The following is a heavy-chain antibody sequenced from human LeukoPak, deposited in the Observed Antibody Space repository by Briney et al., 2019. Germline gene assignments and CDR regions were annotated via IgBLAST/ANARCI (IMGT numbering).Heavy chain of an antibody. Sequence: GGSLRLSCAASGFPFSSYAMSCVRQAPGKGLEWVSAISGSGGSTYYADSVKGRFTISRDNSKNTLYLQMNSLRAEDTAVYYCAKSTYGPGGWFDPWGQGTLVTVSS. V-gene: IGHV3-23*01. CDR3: AKSTYGPGGWFDP. CDR2: ISGSGGST. J-gene: IGHJ5*02. CDR1: GFPFSSYA. D-gene: IGHD3-10*01.